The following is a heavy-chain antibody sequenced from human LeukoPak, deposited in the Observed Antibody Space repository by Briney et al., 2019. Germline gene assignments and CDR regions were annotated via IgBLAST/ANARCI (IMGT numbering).Heavy chain of an antibody. D-gene: IGHD1-26*01. CDR1: AFTFSSYG. CDR2: IWYDGSNK. J-gene: IGHJ4*02. Sequence: GGSLRLSCAASAFTFSSYGMHWVRQAPGKGLEWVAVIWYDGSNKYYADSVKGRFTISRDNSKNTLYLQMNSLRAEDTAVYYCARATDSGSSPFDYWGQGTLVTVSS. CDR3: ARATDSGSSPFDY. V-gene: IGHV3-33*08.